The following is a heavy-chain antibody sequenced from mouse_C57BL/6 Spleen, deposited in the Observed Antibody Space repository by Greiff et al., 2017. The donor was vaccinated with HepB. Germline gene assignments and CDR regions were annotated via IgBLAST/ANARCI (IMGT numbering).Heavy chain of an antibody. J-gene: IGHJ4*01. V-gene: IGHV1-76*01. CDR1: GYTFTDYY. Sequence: QVQLKDSGAELVRPGASVKLSCKASGYTFTDYYINWVKQRPGQGLEWIARIYPGSGNTYYNEKFKGKATLTAEKSSSTAYMQLSSLTSEDSAVYFCARNYGSSPYYAMDYWGQGTSVTVSS. CDR2: IYPGSGNT. D-gene: IGHD1-1*01. CDR3: ARNYGSSPYYAMDY.